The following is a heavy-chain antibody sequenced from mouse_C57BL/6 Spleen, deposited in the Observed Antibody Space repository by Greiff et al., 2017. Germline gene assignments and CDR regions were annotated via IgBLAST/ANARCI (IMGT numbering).Heavy chain of an antibody. Sequence: EVKLQESGPGLVKPSQSLSLTCSVTGYSITSGYYWNWIRQFPGNKLEWMGYISYDGSNNYNPSLKNRISITRDTSKNQFFLKLNSVTTEDTATYYCARGLGHYAMDYWGQGTSVTVSS. CDR1: GYSITSGYY. V-gene: IGHV3-6*01. D-gene: IGHD4-1*01. CDR3: ARGLGHYAMDY. CDR2: ISYDGSN. J-gene: IGHJ4*01.